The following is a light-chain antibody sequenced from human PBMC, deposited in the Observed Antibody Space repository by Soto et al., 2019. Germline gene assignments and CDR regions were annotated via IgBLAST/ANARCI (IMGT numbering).Light chain of an antibody. CDR3: QHDATAAEP. Sequence: IQNSQSASTLAGSVGDRVPITCRASPTISSWLAWYQQKPGKAPKLRIYKSSTLKSAVPSRFSGSGSRTECTLTTSSLQPDNLASYYSQHDATAAEPCGPGTK. J-gene: IGKJ1*01. V-gene: IGKV1-5*03. CDR2: KSS. CDR1: PTISSW.